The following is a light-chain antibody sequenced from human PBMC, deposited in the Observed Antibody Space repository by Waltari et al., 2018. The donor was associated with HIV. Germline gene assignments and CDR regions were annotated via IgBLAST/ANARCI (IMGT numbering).Light chain of an antibody. J-gene: IGLJ1*01. V-gene: IGLV2-14*01. Sequence: QSALTQPASVSGSPGQSITISCSGTSSAVGDYNYVSWYQQHPGEAPKLMIYEVSHRPSGVSNRFSGSKSVNTASLTISGLQAEDEADYYCSSYTSTNKGFLFGAGTRVTVL. CDR2: EVS. CDR1: SSAVGDYNY. CDR3: SSYTSTNKGFL.